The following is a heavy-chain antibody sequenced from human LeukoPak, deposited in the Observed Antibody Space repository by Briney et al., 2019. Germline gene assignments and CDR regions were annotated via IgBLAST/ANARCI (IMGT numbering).Heavy chain of an antibody. V-gene: IGHV3-48*04. CDR2: ISGSGGST. Sequence: GGSLRLSCAASGFTFSSYGMHWVRQAPGKGLEWVAVISGSGGSTYYADSVKGRFTISRDNARSSLYLQMSSLRAEDTAVYYCARRREHGSGSDWLWGQGTLVTVSS. J-gene: IGHJ4*02. CDR3: ARRREHGSGSDWL. D-gene: IGHD3-10*01. CDR1: GFTFSSYG.